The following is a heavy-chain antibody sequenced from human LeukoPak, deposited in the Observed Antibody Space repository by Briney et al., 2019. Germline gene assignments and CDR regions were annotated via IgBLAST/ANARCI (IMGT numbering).Heavy chain of an antibody. D-gene: IGHD6-19*01. CDR3: ARDGDRYSSGWLHDY. CDR1: GYTFTGYY. CDR2: INPNSGGT. Sequence: ASVKVSCKASGYTFTGYYMHWVRQAPGQGLEWMGWINPNSGGTNYAPKFQGRVTMTRDTSISTAYMELSRLRSDDTAVYYCARDGDRYSSGWLHDYWGQGTLVTVSS. J-gene: IGHJ4*02. V-gene: IGHV1-2*02.